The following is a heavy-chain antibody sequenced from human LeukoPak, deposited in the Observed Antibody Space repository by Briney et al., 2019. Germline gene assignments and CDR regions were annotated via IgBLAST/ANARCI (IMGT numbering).Heavy chain of an antibody. CDR2: MNPNSGNT. Sequence: GASVKVSCKASGYTFTSYYMHWVRQAPGQGLEWMGWMNPNSGNTGYAQRFQGRLTMTRNTSISTAYMELSSLRSEDTAVYYCARGSSGWPYQDAFDIWGQGTMVTVSS. CDR1: GYTFTSYY. V-gene: IGHV1-8*02. D-gene: IGHD6-19*01. J-gene: IGHJ3*02. CDR3: ARGSSGWPYQDAFDI.